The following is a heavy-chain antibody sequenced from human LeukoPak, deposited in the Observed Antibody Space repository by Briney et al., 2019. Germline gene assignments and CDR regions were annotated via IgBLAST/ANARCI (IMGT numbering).Heavy chain of an antibody. CDR3: ARDVKLTPFHY. CDR2: IQFDGSEK. V-gene: IGHV3-30*02. D-gene: IGHD1-14*01. CDR1: GFTFSSHG. Sequence: GGSLRLSCAASGFTFSSHGMHWVRQGPGKGLEWVTFIQFDGSEKFYADSVRGRFTISRDNSKNTLYLEMNSLRVEDTAVYYCARDVKLTPFHYWGQGTLVTVSS. J-gene: IGHJ4*02.